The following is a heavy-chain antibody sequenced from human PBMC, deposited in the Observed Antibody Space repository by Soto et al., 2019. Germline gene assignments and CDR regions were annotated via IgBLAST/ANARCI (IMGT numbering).Heavy chain of an antibody. CDR1: GGSISSYY. V-gene: IGHV4-59*01. J-gene: IGHJ4*02. Sequence: LSLTCTVSGGSISSYYWSWIRQPPGKGLEWIGYIYYSGSTNYNPSLKSRVTISVDTSKNQFSLKLSSVTAADTAVYYCARGGNDFWSGYYYHFDYWGQGTLVTVSS. CDR3: ARGGNDFWSGYYYHFDY. CDR2: IYYSGST. D-gene: IGHD3-3*01.